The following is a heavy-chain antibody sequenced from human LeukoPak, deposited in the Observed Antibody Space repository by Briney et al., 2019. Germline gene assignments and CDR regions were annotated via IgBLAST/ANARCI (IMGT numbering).Heavy chain of an antibody. Sequence: PGGSLRLSCAASGFTFSSCAMSWVRQAPGKGLEWVSGISGSGGSTYNADSVEGRFTISRDNSKNPLYLQMNSLRAEDTAVYYCAKDPYNTRNREIDYWGQGTLVTVSS. J-gene: IGHJ4*02. V-gene: IGHV3-23*01. CDR2: ISGSGGST. CDR1: GFTFSSCA. D-gene: IGHD1-14*01. CDR3: AKDPYNTRNREIDY.